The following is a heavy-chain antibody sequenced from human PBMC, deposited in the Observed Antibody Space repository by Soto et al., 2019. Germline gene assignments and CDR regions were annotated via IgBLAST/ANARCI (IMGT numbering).Heavy chain of an antibody. CDR1: GGSISSSSYY. CDR3: ARHFSDYGDYNWFDP. V-gene: IGHV4-39*01. D-gene: IGHD4-17*01. Sequence: SETLSLTCTVSGGSISSSSYYWGWIRQPPGKGLEWIGSIYYSGSTYYNPSLKSRVTISVDTSKNQFSLKLSSVTAADTAVYYCARHFSDYGDYNWFDPWGQGTLVTVSS. J-gene: IGHJ5*02. CDR2: IYYSGST.